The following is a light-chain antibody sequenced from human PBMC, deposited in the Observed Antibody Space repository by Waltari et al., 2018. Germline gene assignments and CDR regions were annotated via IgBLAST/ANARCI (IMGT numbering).Light chain of an antibody. Sequence: QSALTQPASVSGSPGQSLTISCTGTSSDVGGYNYGSWYQQHPGKAPNLMIYDVSNRPSGVSNRFSGSKSGNTASLTISGLQAEDEADYHCSSYTSSSTLVFGGGTKLTVL. J-gene: IGLJ3*02. CDR1: SSDVGGYNY. CDR2: DVS. CDR3: SSYTSSSTLV. V-gene: IGLV2-14*03.